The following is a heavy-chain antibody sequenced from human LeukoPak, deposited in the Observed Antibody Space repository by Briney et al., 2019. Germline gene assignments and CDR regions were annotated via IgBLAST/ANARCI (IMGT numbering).Heavy chain of an antibody. Sequence: ASVKVSCKASGYTFTGYYMHWVRQAPGQGREWMGGIIPIFGTANYAQKFQGRVTITADESTSTAYMELSSLRSEDTAVYYCASTSTGCSITSCYFDYWGQGTLVTVSS. CDR1: GYTFTGYY. CDR3: ASTSTGCSITSCYFDY. D-gene: IGHD2-2*01. V-gene: IGHV1-69*13. CDR2: IIPIFGTA. J-gene: IGHJ4*02.